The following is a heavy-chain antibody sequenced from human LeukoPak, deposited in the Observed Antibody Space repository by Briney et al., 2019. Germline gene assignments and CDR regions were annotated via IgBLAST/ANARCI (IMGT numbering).Heavy chain of an antibody. V-gene: IGHV4-59*01. J-gene: IGHJ6*02. CDR1: GGSISSYY. CDR3: ARDQGGYNYNYYYGMDV. Sequence: SGTLSLTCTVSGGSISSYYWSWIRQPPGKGLEWIGYIYYSGSTNYNPSLKSRVTISVDTSKNQFSLKLSSVTAADTAVYYCARDQGGYNYNYYYGMDVWGQGTTVTVSS. D-gene: IGHD5-12*01. CDR2: IYYSGST.